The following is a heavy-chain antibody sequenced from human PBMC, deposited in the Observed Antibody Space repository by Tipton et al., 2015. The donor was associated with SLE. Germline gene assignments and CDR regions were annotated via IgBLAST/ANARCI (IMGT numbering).Heavy chain of an antibody. J-gene: IGHJ3*02. CDR1: GGSISSYY. CDR2: IYYSGST. V-gene: IGHV4-59*08. Sequence: TLSLTCTVSGGSISSYYWSWIRQPPGKGLEWIGYIYYSGSTNYNPSLKSRVTISVDTSKNQFSLKLSYVTAADTAVYYCAGYSGSYAQYDAFDIWGKGTMVNVS. CDR3: AGYSGSYAQYDAFDI. D-gene: IGHD1-26*01.